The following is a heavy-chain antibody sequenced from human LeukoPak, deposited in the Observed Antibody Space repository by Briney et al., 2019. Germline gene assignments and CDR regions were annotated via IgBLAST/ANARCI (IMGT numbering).Heavy chain of an antibody. V-gene: IGHV1-18*01. J-gene: IGHJ4*02. CDR1: GYTFTSYG. D-gene: IGHD3-10*01. Sequence: ASVKVSCKASGYTFTSYGISWVRQAPGQGLEWMGWISGYNGNTNYAQKFQGRVTMSTDTSTSTVYMELRSLISDDTGVYYCARGQTNRLLWVGELVSNINPFDYWGQGTLVTVSS. CDR2: ISGYNGNT. CDR3: ARGQTNRLLWVGELVSNINPFDY.